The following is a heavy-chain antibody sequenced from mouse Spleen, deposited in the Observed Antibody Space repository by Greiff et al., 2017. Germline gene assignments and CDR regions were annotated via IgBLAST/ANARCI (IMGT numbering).Heavy chain of an antibody. Sequence: QVQLKQSGAELARPGASVKMSCKASGYTFTSYTMHWVKQRPGQGLEWIGYINPSSGYTKYNQKFKDKATLTADKSSSTAYMQLSSLTSEDSAVYYCARPLHYYGSSYYAMDYWGQGTSVTVSS. CDR1: GYTFTSYT. CDR3: ARPLHYYGSSYYAMDY. CDR2: INPSSGYT. J-gene: IGHJ4*01. V-gene: IGHV1-4*01. D-gene: IGHD1-1*01.